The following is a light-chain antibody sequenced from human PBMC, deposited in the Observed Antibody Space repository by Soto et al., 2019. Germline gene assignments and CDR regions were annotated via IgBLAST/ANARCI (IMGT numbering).Light chain of an antibody. CDR2: GAS. CDR1: QSVSSTL. V-gene: IGKV3-20*01. J-gene: IGKJ1*01. Sequence: EIVLTQSPGNLSLSPGERATLSCRASQSVSSTLLAWHQQKPGQAPRLLIYGASNRATGVPDRFSGGGSGTDGTITISRLQTEDCAVYYGQQYGSAPRTFGQGTKVDIK. CDR3: QQYGSAPRT.